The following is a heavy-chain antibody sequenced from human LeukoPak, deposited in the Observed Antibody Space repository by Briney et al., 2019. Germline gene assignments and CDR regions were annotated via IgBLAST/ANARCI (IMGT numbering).Heavy chain of an antibody. Sequence: SETLSLTCTVSGGSISSYYWSWIRQPAGKGLEWIGRIYTSGSTNYNPSLKSRVTMSVDTPKNQFSLKLSSVTAADTAVHYCARASSEYDSSGYYDFDYWGQGTLVTVSS. CDR3: ARASSEYDSSGYYDFDY. D-gene: IGHD3-22*01. J-gene: IGHJ4*02. V-gene: IGHV4-4*07. CDR2: IYTSGST. CDR1: GGSISSYY.